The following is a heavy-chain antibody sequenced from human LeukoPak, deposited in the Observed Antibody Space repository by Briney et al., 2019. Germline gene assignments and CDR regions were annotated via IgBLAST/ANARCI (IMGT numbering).Heavy chain of an antibody. CDR2: IIPIFGTA. D-gene: IGHD2-21*02. V-gene: IGHV1-69*05. CDR1: RGTFSSYA. J-gene: IGHJ4*02. Sequence: SVKVSCKASRGTFSSYAISWVRQAPGQGLEWMGGIIPIFGTANYAQKFQGRVTITTDESTSTAYMELSSLRSEDTAVYYCARGLDCGGDCYFDYWGQGTLVTVSS. CDR3: ARGLDCGGDCYFDY.